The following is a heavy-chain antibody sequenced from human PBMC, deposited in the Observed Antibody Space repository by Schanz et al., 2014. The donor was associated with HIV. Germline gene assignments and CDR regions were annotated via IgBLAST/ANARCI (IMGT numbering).Heavy chain of an antibody. D-gene: IGHD3-10*01. J-gene: IGHJ6*02. Sequence: EVQLLESGGGLVQPGGSLRLSCAASGFTFSSYAMSWVRQAPGKGLEWVSAISGSGGSTYYADSVKGRFTISRDNSKNTLYLQMNSLRAEDTAVFYCAKEWYYGSGSMDYGLDVWGQGTTVTVSS. CDR3: AKEWYYGSGSMDYGLDV. CDR2: ISGSGGST. V-gene: IGHV3-23*01. CDR1: GFTFSSYA.